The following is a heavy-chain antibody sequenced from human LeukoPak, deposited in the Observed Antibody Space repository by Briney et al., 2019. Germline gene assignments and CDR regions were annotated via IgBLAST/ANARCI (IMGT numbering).Heavy chain of an antibody. V-gene: IGHV3-23*01. Sequence: LSLTCTVSGGSISSGGYYWSWIRQAPGKGLEWVSAISGSGGSTYYADSVKGRFTISRDNSKNTLYLQMNSLRAEDTAVYYCAKEVLSSYDYVWGSYHPTYQNWFDPWGQGTLVTVSS. D-gene: IGHD3-16*02. CDR3: AKEVLSSYDYVWGSYHPTYQNWFDP. J-gene: IGHJ5*02. CDR1: GGSISSGGYY. CDR2: ISGSGGST.